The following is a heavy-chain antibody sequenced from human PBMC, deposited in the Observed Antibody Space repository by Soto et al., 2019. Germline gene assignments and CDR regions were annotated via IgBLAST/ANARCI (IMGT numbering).Heavy chain of an antibody. V-gene: IGHV3-9*01. CDR3: ANAPHYYGSGSFNQYPDY. CDR1: GFKFEDYA. D-gene: IGHD3-22*01. CDR2: ISWNRGRI. J-gene: IGHJ4*01. Sequence: LGGSLRLSCAASGFKFEDYAMHWVRQGPGKGLEWVSGISWNRGRIGYADSVKGRFIISRDNAKNSLFLQMNSLRADDTALYYCANAPHYYGSGSFNQYPDYWGHGTLVTVSS.